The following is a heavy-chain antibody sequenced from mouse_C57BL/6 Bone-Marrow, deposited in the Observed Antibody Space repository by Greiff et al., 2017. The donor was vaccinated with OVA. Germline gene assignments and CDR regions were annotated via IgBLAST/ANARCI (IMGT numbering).Heavy chain of an antibody. CDR2: IFPGSGST. Sequence: VKVVESGPELVKPGASVKISCKASGYTFTDYYINWVKQRPGQGLEWIGWIFPGSGSTYYNEKFKGKATLTVDKSSSTAYMLLSSLTSEDSAVYFCARGGWPDWYFDVWGTGTTVTVSS. D-gene: IGHD2-3*01. V-gene: IGHV1-75*01. CDR1: GYTFTDYY. J-gene: IGHJ1*03. CDR3: ARGGWPDWYFDV.